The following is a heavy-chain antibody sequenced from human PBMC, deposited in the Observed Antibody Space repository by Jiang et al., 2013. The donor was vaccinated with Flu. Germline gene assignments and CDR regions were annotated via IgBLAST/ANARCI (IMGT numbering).Heavy chain of an antibody. V-gene: IGHV3-30*01. CDR1: GFTFSSYA. D-gene: IGHD2-2*01. CDR3: ARDFVRGGDQLLHYYYGMDV. CDR2: ISYDGSNK. Sequence: PGRSLRLSCAASGFTFSSYAMHWVRQAPGKGLEWVAVISYDGSNKYYADSVKGRFTISRDNSKNTLYLQMNSLRAEDTAVYYCARDFVRGGDQLLHYYYGMDVWGKGTTVTVSS. J-gene: IGHJ6*04.